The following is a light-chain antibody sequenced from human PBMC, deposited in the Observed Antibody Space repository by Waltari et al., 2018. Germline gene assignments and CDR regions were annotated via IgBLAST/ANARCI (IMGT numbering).Light chain of an antibody. J-gene: IGLJ2*01. CDR3: SSYTTSSTLV. V-gene: IGLV2-14*01. CDR1: SRDVGAYNY. CDR2: EVT. Sequence: QSALTQPASVSGSPGQSITISCPGTSRDVGAYNYVSWYQQHPGKVPRLIIYEVTRRPPGVSDRFSGSKSGNTASLTISGLQAEDEADYYCSSYTTSSTLVFGGGTKLTVL.